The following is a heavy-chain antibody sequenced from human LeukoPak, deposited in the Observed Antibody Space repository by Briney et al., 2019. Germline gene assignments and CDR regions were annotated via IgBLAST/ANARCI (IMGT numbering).Heavy chain of an antibody. CDR2: ISSSSSYI. D-gene: IGHD1-26*01. V-gene: IGHV3-21*01. Sequence: PGGSLRLSCAASGFTFSSYSMNWVRQAPGKGLEWVSSISSSSSYIYYADSAKGRFTISRDNAKNSLYLQMNSLRAEDTAVYYCARDGRGSYFDYWGQGTLVTVSS. J-gene: IGHJ4*02. CDR1: GFTFSSYS. CDR3: ARDGRGSYFDY.